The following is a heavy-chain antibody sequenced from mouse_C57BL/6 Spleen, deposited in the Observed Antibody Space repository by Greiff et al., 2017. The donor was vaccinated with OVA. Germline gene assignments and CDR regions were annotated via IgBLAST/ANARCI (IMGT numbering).Heavy chain of an antibody. CDR2: INPSTGGT. Sequence: VQLQHPGPELVKPGASVKISCKASGYSFTGYYMNWVKQSPEKSLEWIGEINPSTGGTTYNQKFKAKATLTVDKSSSTAYMQLKSLTSEDSAVYYCARGETSEAMDYWGQGTSVTVSS. CDR3: ARGETSEAMDY. V-gene: IGHV1-42*01. J-gene: IGHJ4*01. CDR1: GYSFTGYY.